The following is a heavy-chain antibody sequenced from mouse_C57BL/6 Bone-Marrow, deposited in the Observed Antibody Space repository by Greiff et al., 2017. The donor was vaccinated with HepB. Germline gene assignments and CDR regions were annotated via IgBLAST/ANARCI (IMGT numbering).Heavy chain of an antibody. J-gene: IGHJ3*01. V-gene: IGHV14-4*01. CDR2: IDPENGDT. CDR3: TTGSPFAY. CDR1: GFNIKDDY. Sequence: VQLQQSGAELVRSGASVKLSCTASGFNIKDDYMHGVKQRPEQGLEWIGWIDPENGDTEYASKFQGKATIAADTSSNTAYLQLSSLTSEDTAVYYCTTGSPFAYWAHRTLATVSA.